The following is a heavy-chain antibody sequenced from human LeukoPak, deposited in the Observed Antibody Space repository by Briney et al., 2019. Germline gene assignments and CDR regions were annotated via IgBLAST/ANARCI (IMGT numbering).Heavy chain of an antibody. CDR1: GYTFTSYD. CDR2: MNPNSGNT. J-gene: IGHJ3*02. Sequence: ASVKVSCKASGYTFTSYDINWVRQATGQGLEWMGWMNPNSGNTGYAQRFQGRVTMTTDTSTSTAYMELRSLRSDDTAVYYCARDLAPGYYDSSGYSITFDIWGQGTMVTVSS. V-gene: IGHV1-8*02. CDR3: ARDLAPGYYDSSGYSITFDI. D-gene: IGHD3-22*01.